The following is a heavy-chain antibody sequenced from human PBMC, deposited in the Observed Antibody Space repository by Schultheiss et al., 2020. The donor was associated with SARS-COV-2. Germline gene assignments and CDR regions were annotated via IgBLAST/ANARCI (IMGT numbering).Heavy chain of an antibody. J-gene: IGHJ4*02. CDR2: IYPGDSDT. CDR1: GYSFTSYW. Sequence: GGSLRLSCKASGYSFTSYWIAWVRQMPGKGLEWMGIIYPGDSDTRYSPSFQGQVTISADKSISTAFLQWSSLKASDTAMYYCARLGHGSSGYYYLDPFYWGQGTLVTVSS. CDR3: ARLGHGSSGYYYLDPFY. D-gene: IGHD3-22*01. V-gene: IGHV5-51*01.